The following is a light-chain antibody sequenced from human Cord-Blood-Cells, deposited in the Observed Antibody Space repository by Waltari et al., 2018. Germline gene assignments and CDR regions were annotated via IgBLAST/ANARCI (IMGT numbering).Light chain of an antibody. J-gene: IGLJ3*02. CDR1: SSDVGGYNY. V-gene: IGLV2-14*03. Sequence: QSALTQPASVSGSPGQSITISCTGTSSDVGGYNYVSWYQQHPGKAPKPMIYDVNNRPSGVSNRFSGSKSGNTASLTISGLQAEDEADYYCSSYTSSSTLVFGGGTKLTVL. CDR2: DVN. CDR3: SSYTSSSTLV.